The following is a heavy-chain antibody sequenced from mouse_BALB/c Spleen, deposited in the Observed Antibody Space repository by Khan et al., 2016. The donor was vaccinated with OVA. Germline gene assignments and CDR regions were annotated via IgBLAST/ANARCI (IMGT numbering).Heavy chain of an antibody. J-gene: IGHJ2*01. V-gene: IGHV5-6-4*01. Sequence: EVELVESGGGLVKPGGSLKLSCAASGFACSSYSMSWVRQTPEKRLEWVATITSGGSYTYYPDSVKGRFTISRDNAKNTLYLQMSSLKSEDTAMYYCTRDRNYYGSSFYFDYWGQGTTLTVSS. D-gene: IGHD1-1*01. CDR1: GFACSSYS. CDR3: TRDRNYYGSSFYFDY. CDR2: ITSGGSYT.